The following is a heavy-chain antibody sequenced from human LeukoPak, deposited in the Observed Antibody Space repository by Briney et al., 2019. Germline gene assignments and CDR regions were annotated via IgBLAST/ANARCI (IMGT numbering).Heavy chain of an antibody. CDR2: ISGSGGST. CDR1: GFTFSSYA. D-gene: IGHD5-24*01. CDR3: AKAMSLVSSRWLMHDAFDI. Sequence: PVGSLRLSCAASGFTFSSYAMSWVRQAPGKGLEWVSAISGSGGSTYYTDSVKGRFTISRDNSKNTLYLQMNSLRAEATAVYYCAKAMSLVSSRWLMHDAFDIWGQGTMVTVSS. V-gene: IGHV3-23*01. J-gene: IGHJ3*02.